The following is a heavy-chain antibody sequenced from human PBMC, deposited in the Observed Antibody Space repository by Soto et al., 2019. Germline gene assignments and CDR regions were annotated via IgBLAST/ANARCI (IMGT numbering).Heavy chain of an antibody. CDR3: AKGGDYGSGVLDP. Sequence: EVQLLESGGGLVQPGGSLRLSCAASGFTFSRYAMSWVRQAPGKGLEWVSAISGSGGSTYYADSVKGRFTISRDNTKNKMYQQMNSRRAEEKAADYCAKGGDYGSGVLDPWGQGTLVTVGS. CDR2: ISGSGGST. J-gene: IGHJ5*02. D-gene: IGHD3-10*01. CDR1: GFTFSRYA. V-gene: IGHV3-23*01.